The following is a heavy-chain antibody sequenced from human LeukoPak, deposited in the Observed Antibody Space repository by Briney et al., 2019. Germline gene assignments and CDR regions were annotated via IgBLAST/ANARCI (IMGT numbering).Heavy chain of an antibody. V-gene: IGHV4-34*01. CDR3: ARGPRWLTSYCFDY. CDR1: GGSFSGYY. D-gene: IGHD6-19*01. CDR2: INHSGST. J-gene: IGHJ4*02. Sequence: PSETLSLTCAVYGGSFSGYYWSWIRQPPGKGLEWIGEINHSGSTNYNPSLKSRVTISVDTSKNQFSLKLSSVTAADTAVYYCARGPRWLTSYCFDYWGQGTLVTVSS.